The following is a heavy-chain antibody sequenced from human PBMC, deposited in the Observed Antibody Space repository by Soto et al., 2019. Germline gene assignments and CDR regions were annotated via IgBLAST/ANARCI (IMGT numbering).Heavy chain of an antibody. CDR1: GFTFSSYA. V-gene: IGHV3-23*01. CDR2: ISGSGGST. D-gene: IGHD3-10*01. Sequence: PGGSLRLSCAASGFTFSSYAMSWVRQAPGKGLEWVSAISGSGGSTYYADSVKGRFTISRDNSKNTLYLQMNSPRAEDTAVYYCAKDPGTLWFGELLYRSYSFDYWGQGTLVTVSS. CDR3: AKDPGTLWFGELLYRSYSFDY. J-gene: IGHJ4*02.